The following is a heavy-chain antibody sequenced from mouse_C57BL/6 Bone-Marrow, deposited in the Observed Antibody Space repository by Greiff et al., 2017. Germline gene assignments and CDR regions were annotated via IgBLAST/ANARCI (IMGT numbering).Heavy chain of an antibody. CDR2: IDPENGDT. D-gene: IGHD1-1*02. V-gene: IGHV14-4*01. Sequence: EVQLQQSGAELVRPGASVKLSCTASGFNIKDDYMHWVKQRPEQGLEWIGWIDPENGDTEYASKFQGKATITADTSSNTAYLQLSSLTCEDTAVYYCTTLWYFDYWGQGTTLTVSS. CDR3: TTLWYFDY. J-gene: IGHJ2*01. CDR1: GFNIKDDY.